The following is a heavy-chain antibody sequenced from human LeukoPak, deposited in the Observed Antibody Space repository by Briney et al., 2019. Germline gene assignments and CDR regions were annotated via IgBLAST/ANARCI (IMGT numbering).Heavy chain of an antibody. D-gene: IGHD3-3*01. CDR2: IHISGTF. V-gene: IGHV4-4*07. Sequence: PSETLSLTCTVSGGSTKYYYWSWIRQPAGKRLEWIGRIHISGTFNYNPSLESRVTMSIDTSKSSFLLNLTSVTAADTAVYFCARAAELYDFWGGYGPFDLWGQGKMVTVSS. CDR1: GGSTKYYY. CDR3: ARAAELYDFWGGYGPFDL. J-gene: IGHJ3*01.